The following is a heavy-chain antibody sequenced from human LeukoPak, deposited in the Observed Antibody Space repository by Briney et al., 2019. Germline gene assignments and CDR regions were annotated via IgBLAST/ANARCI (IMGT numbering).Heavy chain of an antibody. Sequence: GGSLRLSCAASGFTFSSYAMSWVRQAPGKGLEWVSSISNSGGRTFYTDSVKGRFSISRDNSKNTLYLQMNSLRAEDTAVYYCARDSSTLVITYGLDYWGQGTLVTVSS. D-gene: IGHD3-22*01. J-gene: IGHJ4*02. V-gene: IGHV3-23*01. CDR1: GFTFSSYA. CDR2: ISNSGGRT. CDR3: ARDSSTLVITYGLDY.